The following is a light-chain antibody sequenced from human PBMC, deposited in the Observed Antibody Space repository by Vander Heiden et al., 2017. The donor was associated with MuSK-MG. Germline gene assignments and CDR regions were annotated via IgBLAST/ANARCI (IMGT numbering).Light chain of an antibody. Sequence: EIVMTQSTATLSVSPGERATLSCRASQSVSSNLAGYQQKPGQAPRLLIYGASTRATGIPARFSGSGSGTEFTLTISSLQSEDFAVYYCQQYYNWPPYTFGQGTKVEIK. CDR2: GAS. V-gene: IGKV3-15*01. CDR1: QSVSSN. CDR3: QQYYNWPPYT. J-gene: IGKJ2*01.